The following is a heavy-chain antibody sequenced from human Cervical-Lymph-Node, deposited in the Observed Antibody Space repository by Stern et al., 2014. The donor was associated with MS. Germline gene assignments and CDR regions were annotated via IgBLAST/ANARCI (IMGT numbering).Heavy chain of an antibody. Sequence: QVQLVESGAEVKTPGASLKLSCKASGYTFTNYQIHWVRQAPGQGLEWMGRIDPKNGGTMFAQNFQGRVTMTRDTSISTAYIEMTGLNSDDTAVYYCASEHDGDCWGQGTQVTVSS. V-gene: IGHV1-2*06. CDR1: GYTFTNYQ. D-gene: IGHD5-24*01. J-gene: IGHJ4*02. CDR3: ASEHDGDC. CDR2: IDPKNGGT.